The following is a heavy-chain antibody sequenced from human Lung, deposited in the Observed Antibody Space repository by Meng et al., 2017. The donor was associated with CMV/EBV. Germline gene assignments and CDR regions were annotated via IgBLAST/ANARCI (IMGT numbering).Heavy chain of an antibody. J-gene: IGHJ4*02. Sequence: QVQLKESGPGLVKPSQTLSLTFAVSGDSISSGNSYWSWIRQPAGTRLEFIGRIYTTGSRSYNPSLESRVTISVDPSKNQFSLKLTSVTAADTAVYYCARASCADGSCYDPVYFFDYWGQGALVTVSS. CDR2: IYTTGSR. V-gene: IGHV4-61*02. CDR3: ARASCADGSCYDPVYFFDY. CDR1: GDSISSGNSY. D-gene: IGHD2-15*01.